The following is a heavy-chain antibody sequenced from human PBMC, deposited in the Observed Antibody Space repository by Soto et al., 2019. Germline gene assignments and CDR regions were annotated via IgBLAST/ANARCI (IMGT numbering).Heavy chain of an antibody. CDR3: ARNDSAVVAASYYYYYGMDV. J-gene: IGHJ6*02. CDR2: ISSSSSTI. CDR1: GGTFSSYS. D-gene: IGHD2-15*01. V-gene: IGHV3-48*02. Sequence: GGSLILSGAASGGTFSSYSMNWVRQAPGKGLEWVSYISSSSSTIYYADSVKGRFTISRDNAKNSLYLQMNSLRDEDTAVYYCARNDSAVVAASYYYYYGMDVWGQGTTVTFS.